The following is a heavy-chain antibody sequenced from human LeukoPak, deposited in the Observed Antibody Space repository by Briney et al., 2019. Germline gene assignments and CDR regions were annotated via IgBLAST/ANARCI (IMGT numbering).Heavy chain of an antibody. V-gene: IGHV4-59*01. CDR3: ARLTVAGTGDS. CDR2: IYYSGTT. J-gene: IGHJ4*02. Sequence: SETLSLTCTVSGGSISSYYWSWVRQPPGEGLEWIGYIYYSGTTDYNPSLKSRVTISVDTSKNQFSLKMRSVTAADTAVYYCARLTVAGTGDSWGQGTLVTVSS. D-gene: IGHD6-19*01. CDR1: GGSISSYY.